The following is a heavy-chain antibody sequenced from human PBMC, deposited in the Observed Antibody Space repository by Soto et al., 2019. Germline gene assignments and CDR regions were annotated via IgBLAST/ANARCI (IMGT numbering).Heavy chain of an antibody. D-gene: IGHD6-13*01. J-gene: IGHJ6*02. CDR2: IYYSGST. CDR3: ARGGIAAAGRRRDYYYYGTDV. V-gene: IGHV4-59*01. Sequence: SETLSLTCTVSGGSISSYYWSWIRQPPGKGLEWIGYIYYSGSTNYNPSLKSRVTISVDTSKNQFSLKLSSVTAADTAVYYCARGGIAAAGRRRDYYYYGTDVWGQGTKVTSP. CDR1: GGSISSYY.